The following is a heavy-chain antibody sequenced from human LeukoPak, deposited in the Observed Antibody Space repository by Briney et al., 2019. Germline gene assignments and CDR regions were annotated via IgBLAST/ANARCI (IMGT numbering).Heavy chain of an antibody. CDR2: IKSKTDGGTT. D-gene: IGHD3-22*01. CDR3: TTAFAYYYDSSGYSSFDY. CDR1: GFTFSNAW. V-gene: IGHV3-15*01. Sequence: GGSLRLSCADSGFTFSNAWMSWVRQAPGKGLEWVGRIKSKTDGGTTDYAAPVKGRFTISRDDSKNTLYLQMNSLKTEDTAVYYCTTAFAYYYDSSGYSSFDYWGQGTLVTVSS. J-gene: IGHJ4*02.